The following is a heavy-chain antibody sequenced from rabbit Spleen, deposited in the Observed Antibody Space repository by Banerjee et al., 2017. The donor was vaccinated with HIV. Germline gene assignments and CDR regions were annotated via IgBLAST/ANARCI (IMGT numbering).Heavy chain of an antibody. D-gene: IGHD1-1*01. J-gene: IGHJ4*01. CDR1: GFSFSDRDV. Sequence: QSLEESGGDLVKPEGSLTLTCKASGFSFSDRDVMCWVRQAPGKGLEWIACINTATGKGVYATWASGRFTISRTSSTTVTLQMTSLTAADTATYFCARDLVAVIGWNFNLWCQGTLVTVS. CDR3: ARDLVAVIGWNFNL. V-gene: IGHV1S40*01. CDR2: INTATGKG.